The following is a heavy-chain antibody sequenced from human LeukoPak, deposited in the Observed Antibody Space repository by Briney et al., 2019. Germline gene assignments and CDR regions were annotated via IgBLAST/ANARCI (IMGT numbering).Heavy chain of an antibody. CDR2: ISSSSSYI. J-gene: IGHJ6*02. CDR3: ARDEYYYDSSGYYYVEYYYGMDV. Sequence: GGSLRPSCAASGFTFSSYSMNWVRQAPGKGLEWVSSISSSSSYIYYADSVKGRFTISRDNAKSSLYLQMNSLRAEDTAVYYCARDEYYYDSSGYYYVEYYYGMDVWGQGTTVTVSS. CDR1: GFTFSSYS. D-gene: IGHD3-22*01. V-gene: IGHV3-21*01.